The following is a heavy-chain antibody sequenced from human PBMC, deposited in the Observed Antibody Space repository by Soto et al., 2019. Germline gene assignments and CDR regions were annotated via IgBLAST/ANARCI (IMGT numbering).Heavy chain of an antibody. CDR3: ARDLYYYDSSGYSEPNYYYYGMDV. CDR1: GGSISSGGYY. CDR2: IYYSGST. D-gene: IGHD3-22*01. Sequence: PSETLSLTCTVSGGSISSGGYYWSWIHQHPGKGLEWIGYIYYSGSTYYNPSLKSRVTISVDTSKNQFSLKLSSVTAADTAVYYCARDLYYYDSSGYSEPNYYYYGMDVWGQGTTVTVSS. V-gene: IGHV4-31*03. J-gene: IGHJ6*02.